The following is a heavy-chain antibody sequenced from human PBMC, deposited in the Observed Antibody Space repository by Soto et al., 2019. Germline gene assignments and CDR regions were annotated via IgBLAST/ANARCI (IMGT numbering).Heavy chain of an antibody. CDR2: IYPGDSDT. D-gene: IGHD6-19*01. J-gene: IGHJ6*04. V-gene: IGHV5-51*01. CDR3: ARHGSSVEYYYYGTDV. Sequence: GESLKISCKGSGYSFTSYWIGWVRQMPGKGLEWMGTIYPGDSDTRYSPSFQGQVTISADKSISTAYLQWSSLKASDTAMYYCARHGSSVEYYYYGTDVWGKGTTVTVAS. CDR1: GYSFTSYW.